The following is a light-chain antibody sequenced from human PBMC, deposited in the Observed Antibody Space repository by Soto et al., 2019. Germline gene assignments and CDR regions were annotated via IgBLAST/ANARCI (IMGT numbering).Light chain of an antibody. Sequence: QSVLTQPASVSGSPGQSITISCTGTSSDVGGYNYVSWYQQHPGKAPKLMIYDVNNRPSGVSSRFSGSQSGNTASLTISGLQAEDEADYYCSSYTTTSAYVFGTGTKVTVL. V-gene: IGLV2-14*01. CDR3: SSYTTTSAYV. CDR1: SSDVGGYNY. J-gene: IGLJ1*01. CDR2: DVN.